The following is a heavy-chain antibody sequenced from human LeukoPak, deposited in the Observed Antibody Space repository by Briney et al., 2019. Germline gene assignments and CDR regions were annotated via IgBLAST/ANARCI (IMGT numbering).Heavy chain of an antibody. CDR1: GGSFSGYY. V-gene: IGHV4-34*01. CDR3: ARGRWGYSYGSDY. CDR2: INHSGST. D-gene: IGHD5-18*01. Sequence: PSETLSLTCAVYGGSFSGYYWSWIRQPPGKGLEWSGEINHSGSTNYNPSLKSRVTISVDTSKNQFSLKLSSVTAADPAVYYCARGRWGYSYGSDYWGQGTLVTVSS. J-gene: IGHJ4*02.